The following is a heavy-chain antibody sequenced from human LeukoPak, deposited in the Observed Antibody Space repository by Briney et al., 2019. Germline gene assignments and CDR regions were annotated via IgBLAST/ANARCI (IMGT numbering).Heavy chain of an antibody. CDR2: ISGSGGST. J-gene: IGHJ4*02. V-gene: IGHV3-23*01. CDR3: AKDLYYYGSGSYTSDYGLFDY. CDR1: GFTFSSYA. Sequence: PGGSLRLSCAASGFTFSSYAMSWVRQAPGKGLEWVSAISGSGGSTYYADSVKGRFTISRDNSENTLYLQMNSLRAEDTAVYYCAKDLYYYGSGSYTSDYGLFDYWGQGTLVTVSS. D-gene: IGHD3-10*01.